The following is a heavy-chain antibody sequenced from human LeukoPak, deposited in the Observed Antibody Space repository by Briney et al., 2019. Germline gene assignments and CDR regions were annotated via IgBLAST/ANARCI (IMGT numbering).Heavy chain of an antibody. CDR2: INAYNGNT. CDR1: GYTFTSYG. D-gene: IGHD5-12*01. V-gene: IGHV1-18*01. Sequence: ASVTVSCKASGYTFTSYGISWVRQAPGQGLEWMGWINAYNGNTNYAQKLQGRVTMTTDTSTSTAYMELRSLRSDDTAVYYCARDGTRPKASQSRGYPPKFDPWGQGTLVTVSS. CDR3: ARDGTRPKASQSRGYPPKFDP. J-gene: IGHJ5*02.